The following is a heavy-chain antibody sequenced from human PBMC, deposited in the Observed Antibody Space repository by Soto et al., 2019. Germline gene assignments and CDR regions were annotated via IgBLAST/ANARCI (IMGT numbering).Heavy chain of an antibody. CDR2: IYDSGAT. CDR3: ERDWRPYWFDP. D-gene: IGHD6-25*01. Sequence: SETLSLTCTVSGGSLSGGSYYWNWIRQPPGKQMEWIGYIYDSGATKYNPSLKSRVTISQDTSKNQFSLKMNSVTPSDTAVYYCERDWRPYWFDPSGQGILVTVSS. V-gene: IGHV4-61*01. CDR1: GGSLSGGSYY. J-gene: IGHJ5*02.